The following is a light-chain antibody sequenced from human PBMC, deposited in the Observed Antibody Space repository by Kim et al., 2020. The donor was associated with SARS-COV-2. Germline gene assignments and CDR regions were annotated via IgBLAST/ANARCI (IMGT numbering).Light chain of an antibody. CDR3: CSYAGSSTGWV. Sequence: QSITSACTGPSSDVGRYNLVSWYQQPTGKAPKLMIYEVSKRPSGVSNRFSGSKSGNTASLTISGLQAEDEADYYCCSYAGSSTGWVFGGGTKLTVL. J-gene: IGLJ3*02. CDR2: EVS. V-gene: IGLV2-23*02. CDR1: SSDVGRYNL.